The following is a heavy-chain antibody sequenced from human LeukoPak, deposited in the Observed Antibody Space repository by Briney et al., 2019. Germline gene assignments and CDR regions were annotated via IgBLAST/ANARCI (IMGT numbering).Heavy chain of an antibody. CDR1: GYTFTSYA. V-gene: IGHV1-18*01. D-gene: IGHD6-6*01. Sequence: ASVKVSCKASGYTFTSYAMNWVRQAPGQGLEWMGWISAYNGNTNYAQKLQGRVTMTTDTSTSTAYMELRSLRSDDTAVYYCALRRAARRYYYYMDVWGKGTTVTVSS. J-gene: IGHJ6*03. CDR2: ISAYNGNT. CDR3: ALRRAARRYYYYMDV.